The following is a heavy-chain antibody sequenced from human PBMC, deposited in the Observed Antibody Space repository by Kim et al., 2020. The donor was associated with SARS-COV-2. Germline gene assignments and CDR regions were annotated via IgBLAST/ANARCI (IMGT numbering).Heavy chain of an antibody. D-gene: IGHD3-16*01. V-gene: IGHV6-1*01. Sequence: YAVSVKSRITINPDTSKNQFSLQLNSVTPEDTAVYYCARAAGSRGSGMDVWGQGTTVTVSS. CDR3: ARAAGSRGSGMDV. J-gene: IGHJ6*02.